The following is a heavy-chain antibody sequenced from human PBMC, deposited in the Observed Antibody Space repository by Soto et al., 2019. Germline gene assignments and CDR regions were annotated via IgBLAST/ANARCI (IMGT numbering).Heavy chain of an antibody. V-gene: IGHV3-73*01. Sequence: GGSLRISCAASGFTFSGSAMHWVRQASGKGLEWVGRIRSKANSYATAYAASVEGRFTISRDESKNTAYLQMNSLKTEDTAVYYCTRQGSGYCSSTSCYKYYYYGMDVWGQGTTVTVSS. J-gene: IGHJ6*02. CDR3: TRQGSGYCSSTSCYKYYYYGMDV. CDR2: IRSKANSYAT. D-gene: IGHD2-2*02. CDR1: GFTFSGSA.